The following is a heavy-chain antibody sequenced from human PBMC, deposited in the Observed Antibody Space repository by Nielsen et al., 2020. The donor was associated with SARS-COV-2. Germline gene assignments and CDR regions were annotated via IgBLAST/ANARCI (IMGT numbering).Heavy chain of an antibody. D-gene: IGHD2-15*01. Sequence: GESLKISCVASGFTFSNYGMSWVRQAPGKGLEWVSGIDGSGGSTYYADSVKGRFTISRDNSKNTLYMQMYSLRSEDTAVYYCARLKFKILRGVVVADNFDYWGQGTLVTVSS. J-gene: IGHJ4*02. CDR1: GFTFSNYG. CDR2: IDGSGGST. CDR3: ARLKFKILRGVVVADNFDY. V-gene: IGHV3-23*01.